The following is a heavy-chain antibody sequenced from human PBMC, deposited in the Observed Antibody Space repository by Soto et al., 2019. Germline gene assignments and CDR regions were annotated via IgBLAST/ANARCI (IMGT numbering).Heavy chain of an antibody. CDR1: GFTFSSYC. CDR2: IWYDGSNK. CDR3: ARDLLGYCSSTSCYTRVLGY. J-gene: IGHJ4*02. D-gene: IGHD2-2*02. Sequence: PGGSLRLSGAACGFTFSSYCMRWVRQAPGKGLEWVAVIWYDGSNKYYADSVKGRFTISRDNSKNTLYLQMNSLRAEDTAVYYCARDLLGYCSSTSCYTRVLGYWRQATLVPASS. V-gene: IGHV3-33*01.